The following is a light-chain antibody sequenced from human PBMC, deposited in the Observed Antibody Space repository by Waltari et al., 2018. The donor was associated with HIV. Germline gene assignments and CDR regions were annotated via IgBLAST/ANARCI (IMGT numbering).Light chain of an antibody. V-gene: IGLV2-23*02. CDR3: CSYAGGNTLV. Sequence: QSALTQPASVSGSPGQSITISCTGTSSDVGSYNLVSWYQQHPGKAPKLMIYEVTKRPSGVSNHFPSSKAGNTASLTISGLQAEDEADYYCCSYAGGNTLVFGGGTKLTVL. CDR1: SSDVGSYNL. CDR2: EVT. J-gene: IGLJ2*01.